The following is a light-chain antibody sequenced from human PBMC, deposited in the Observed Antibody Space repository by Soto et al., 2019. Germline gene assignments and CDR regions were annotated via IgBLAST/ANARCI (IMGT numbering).Light chain of an antibody. CDR1: GINVGGYNY. Sequence: QSALPKPPSGPGPPGQSITFSSPGTGINVGGYNYVSWYQQHPGKAPKLMIYEVSNRPSGVSNRFSGSKSGNTASLTISGLQAEDEADYYCSSYTSSSTQVFGTGTKLTVL. CDR2: EVS. CDR3: SSYTSSSTQV. V-gene: IGLV2-14*01. J-gene: IGLJ1*01.